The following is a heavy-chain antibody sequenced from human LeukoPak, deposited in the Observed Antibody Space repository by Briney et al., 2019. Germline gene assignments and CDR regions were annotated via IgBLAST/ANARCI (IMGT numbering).Heavy chain of an antibody. CDR3: ASGRGITMVRGYYY. D-gene: IGHD3-10*01. CDR1: GFTFSSYA. CDR2: ISGSGGST. V-gene: IGHV3-23*01. Sequence: PGGSLRLSCAASGFTFSSYAMSWVRQAPGKGLEWVSAISGSGGSTYYADSVKGRFTISRDNAKNSLYLQMNSLRAEDTAVYYCASGRGITMVRGYYYWGQGTLVTVSS. J-gene: IGHJ4*02.